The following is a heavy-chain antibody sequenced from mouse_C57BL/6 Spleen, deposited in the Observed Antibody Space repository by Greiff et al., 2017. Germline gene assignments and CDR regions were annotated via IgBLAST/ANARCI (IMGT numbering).Heavy chain of an antibody. V-gene: IGHV1-19*01. J-gene: IGHJ2*01. CDR2: INPYNDGT. CDR3: ARQTTVVATYFDY. D-gene: IGHD1-1*01. CDR1: GYTFTDYY. Sequence: EVQLQQSGPVLVKPGASVKMSCKASGYTFTDYYMNWVKQSHGKSLEWIGVINPYNDGTSYNKKFKGKATLTVDKSSSTAYMELNILTSDYSAVYYCARQTTVVATYFDYWGQGTTLTVSS.